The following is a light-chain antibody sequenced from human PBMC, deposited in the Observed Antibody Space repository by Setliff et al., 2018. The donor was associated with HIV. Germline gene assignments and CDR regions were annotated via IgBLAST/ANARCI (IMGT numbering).Light chain of an antibody. CDR2: EVS. CDR1: SNDFGSYDY. V-gene: IGLV2-14*01. Sequence: VLTQPASVSGSPGQSITISCTGTSNDFGSYDYVSWYQHQPGKVPKLMIYEVSNRPSGVSDRFSGSKSGNTASLTISGLQTEDEADYYCSSFTSSSSYVFGTGTKVTVL. J-gene: IGLJ1*01. CDR3: SSFTSSSSYV.